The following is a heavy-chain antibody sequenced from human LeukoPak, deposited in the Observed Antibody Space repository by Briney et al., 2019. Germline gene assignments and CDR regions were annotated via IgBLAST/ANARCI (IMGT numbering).Heavy chain of an antibody. CDR1: GGSFSGYY. CDR3: ASFYCSGGSCYQYYYYYYMDV. CDR2: INHSGST. V-gene: IGHV4-34*01. Sequence: SETLSLTCAVYGGSFSGYYWSWVRQPPGKGLEWFGEINHSGSTNYNPSLKSRVTISVDTSKNQFSLKLSSVTAADTAVYYCASFYCSGGSCYQYYYYYYMDVWGKGTTVTISS. D-gene: IGHD2-15*01. J-gene: IGHJ6*03.